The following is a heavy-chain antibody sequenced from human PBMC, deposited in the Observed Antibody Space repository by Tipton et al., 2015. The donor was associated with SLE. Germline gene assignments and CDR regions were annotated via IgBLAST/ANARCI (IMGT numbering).Heavy chain of an antibody. CDR1: GGSFSGYY. D-gene: IGHD4-17*01. J-gene: IGHJ4*02. CDR3: ARRPPYGDYED. Sequence: TLSLTCAVYGGSFSGYYWSWIRQPPGKGLEWIGEINHSGSTNYNPSLKSRVTISVDTSKNQFSLKLSSVTAADTAVYYCARRPPYGDYEDWGQGTLVPVSS. V-gene: IGHV4-34*01. CDR2: INHSGST.